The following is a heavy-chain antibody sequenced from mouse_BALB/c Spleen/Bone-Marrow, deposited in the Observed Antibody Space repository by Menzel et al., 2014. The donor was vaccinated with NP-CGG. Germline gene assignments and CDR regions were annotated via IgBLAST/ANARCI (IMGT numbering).Heavy chain of an antibody. CDR2: IDPANGNT. CDR1: GFNIKDTY. CDR3: ARQEFAIYWYFDA. J-gene: IGHJ1*01. D-gene: IGHD1-3*01. V-gene: IGHV14-3*02. Sequence: DVQLQESGAELVKPGASVKLSCSASGFNIKDTYMHWVKQRPEQGLEWIGRIDPANGNTKYDPKFQDKATITADTSSNTVDLQLSSLTFEDTAVYYCARQEFAIYWYFDAWGAGTTVTVSS.